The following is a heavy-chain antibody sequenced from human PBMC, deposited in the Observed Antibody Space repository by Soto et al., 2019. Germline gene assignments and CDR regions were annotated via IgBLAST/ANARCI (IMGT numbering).Heavy chain of an antibody. V-gene: IGHV5-10-1*01. J-gene: IGHJ6*02. CDR3: ARIPSYYYDSSSGMDV. Sequence: GESLKISCKGSGYIFTSYWISWVRQMPGKGLEWMGRIDPSDSYTNYSPSFQGHVTISADKSISTAYLQWSSLKASDTAMYYCARIPSYYYDSSSGMDVWGQGTTVTVSS. CDR2: IDPSDSYT. D-gene: IGHD3-22*01. CDR1: GYIFTSYW.